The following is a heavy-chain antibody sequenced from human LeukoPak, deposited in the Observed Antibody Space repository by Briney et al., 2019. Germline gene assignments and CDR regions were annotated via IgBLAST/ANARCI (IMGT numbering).Heavy chain of an antibody. D-gene: IGHD3-16*01. CDR2: INHSGST. CDR1: GGSFSGYY. V-gene: IGHV4-34*01. CDR3: ARVRFYYYGMDV. Sequence: SETLSLTCAVYGGSFSGYYWSWNRQPPGKGLEWIGEINHSGSTNYNPSLKSRVTISVDTSKNQFSLKLSSVTAADTAVYYCARVRFYYYGMDVWGQGTTVTVSS. J-gene: IGHJ6*02.